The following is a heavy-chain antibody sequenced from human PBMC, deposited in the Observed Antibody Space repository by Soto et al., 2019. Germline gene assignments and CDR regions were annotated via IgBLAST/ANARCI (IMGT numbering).Heavy chain of an antibody. V-gene: IGHV3-30-3*01. CDR1: GFTFSSYA. CDR2: ISYDGSNK. Sequence: QVQLVESGGGVVQPGRSLRLSCAASGFTFSSYAMHWVRQAPGKGLEWVAVISYDGSNKYYADSVKGRFTISRDNSKNTLYLQMNSLRAEDTAVYYCARVLRPYYYVWGSYGVPDYWGQGTLVTVSS. CDR3: ARVLRPYYYVWGSYGVPDY. D-gene: IGHD3-16*01. J-gene: IGHJ4*02.